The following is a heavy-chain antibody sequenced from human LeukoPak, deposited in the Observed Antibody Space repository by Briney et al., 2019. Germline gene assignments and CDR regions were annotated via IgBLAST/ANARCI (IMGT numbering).Heavy chain of an antibody. J-gene: IGHJ4*02. CDR1: GFTFSSYS. CDR2: ISSSSSYI. V-gene: IGHV3-21*01. CDR3: ARDLYSSSWFLDY. D-gene: IGHD6-13*01. Sequence: GGSLRLSCAASGFTFSSYSMNWVRQAPGKGLEWVSSISSSSSYIYYADSVKGRFTISRDNAKNPLYLQMNSLRAEDTAVYYCARDLYSSSWFLDYWGQGTLVTVSS.